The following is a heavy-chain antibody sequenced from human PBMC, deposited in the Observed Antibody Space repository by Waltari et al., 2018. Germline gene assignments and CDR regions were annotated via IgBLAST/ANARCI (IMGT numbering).Heavy chain of an antibody. J-gene: IGHJ6*02. CDR3: ARRFHDYYYGMDV. V-gene: IGHV1-2*06. Sequence: QVQLVQSGDEVKKPGASLRVSCEAAGYTVTRYYIHWVRQAPGQGLECMGRINPNSGGTNYAQKFQGRVTMTRDTSISTAYMELSRLRSDDTAVYYCARRFHDYYYGMDVWGQGTTVTVSS. CDR2: INPNSGGT. D-gene: IGHD3-10*01. CDR1: GYTVTRYY.